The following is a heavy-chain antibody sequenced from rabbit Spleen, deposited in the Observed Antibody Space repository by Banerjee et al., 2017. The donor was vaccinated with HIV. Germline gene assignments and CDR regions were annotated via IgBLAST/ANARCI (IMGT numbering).Heavy chain of an antibody. D-gene: IGHD4-1*01. CDR2: IDPLFGST. Sequence: QEQLVESGGGLVQPGGSLKLPCKASGFDFSSYGVSWVRQAPGKGLEWIGYIDPLFGSTYYASWVNGRFSISKISSTTVTLKMTSLTAADTATYFCARFYYGSGGSQHLWGPGTLVTVS. CDR1: GFDFSSYG. J-gene: IGHJ4*01. V-gene: IGHV1S39*01. CDR3: ARFYYGSGGSQHL.